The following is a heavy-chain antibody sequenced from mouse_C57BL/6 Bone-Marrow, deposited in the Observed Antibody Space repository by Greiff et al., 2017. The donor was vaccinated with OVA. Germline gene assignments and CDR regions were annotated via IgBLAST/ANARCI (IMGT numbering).Heavy chain of an antibody. CDR2: IHPNSGST. CDR3: ARSGYDPPFAY. V-gene: IGHV1-64*01. D-gene: IGHD2-2*01. CDR1: GYTFTSYW. Sequence: QVQLQQSGAELVKPGASVKLSCKASGYTFTSYWMHWVKQRPGQGLEWIGMIHPNSGSTNYNEKFKSKATLTVDKSSSTAYMQLSSLTSEDSAVYYCARSGYDPPFAYWGQGTLVTVSA. J-gene: IGHJ3*01.